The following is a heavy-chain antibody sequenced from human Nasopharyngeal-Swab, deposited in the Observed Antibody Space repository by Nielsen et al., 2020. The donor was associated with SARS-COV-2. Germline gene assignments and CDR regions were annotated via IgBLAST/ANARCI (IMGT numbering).Heavy chain of an antibody. J-gene: IGHJ6*03. D-gene: IGHD3-3*01. CDR2: IIPILGIA. V-gene: IGHV1-69*04. Sequence: SVKVSCKASGGTFSSYAISWVRQAPGQGLEWMGRIIPILGIANYAQKFQGRVTITADKSTSTAYMELSSLRSEDTAVYYCARGCGIPIFGVVTCYYMDVWGKGTTVTVSS. CDR1: GGTFSSYA. CDR3: ARGCGIPIFGVVTCYYMDV.